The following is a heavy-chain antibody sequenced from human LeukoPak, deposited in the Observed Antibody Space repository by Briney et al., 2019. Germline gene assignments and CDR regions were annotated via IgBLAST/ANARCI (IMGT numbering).Heavy chain of an antibody. Sequence: SETLSLTCAVSGGSISSGGYSWSWIRQPPGKGLEWIGYIYHSGSTYYNPSLKSRVTISVDRSKNQFSLKLSSVTAADTAVYYCACTSPSSGWYYFDYWGQGTLVTVSS. CDR1: GGSISSGGYS. CDR3: ACTSPSSGWYYFDY. J-gene: IGHJ4*02. V-gene: IGHV4-30-2*01. CDR2: IYHSGST. D-gene: IGHD6-19*01.